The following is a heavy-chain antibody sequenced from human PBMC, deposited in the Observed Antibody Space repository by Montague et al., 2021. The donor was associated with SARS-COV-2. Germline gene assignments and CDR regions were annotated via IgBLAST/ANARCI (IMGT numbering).Heavy chain of an antibody. CDR3: AHSSIAAAGTTRGRFDP. D-gene: IGHD6-13*01. CDR1: GFSLSTSGVG. Sequence: PALLKPTQTLTLTCTFSGFSLSTSGVGVGWIRQPPGKALEWLAVIYWDDDKRYSPSLKSRLTIAKDTSKNQVVLTMTNMDPVDTATYYCAHSSIAAAGTTRGRFDPWGQGTLVTVSS. CDR2: IYWDDDK. J-gene: IGHJ5*02. V-gene: IGHV2-5*02.